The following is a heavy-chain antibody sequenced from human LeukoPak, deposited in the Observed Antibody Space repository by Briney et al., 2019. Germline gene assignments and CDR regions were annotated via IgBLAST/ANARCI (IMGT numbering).Heavy chain of an antibody. D-gene: IGHD1-26*01. CDR2: IYYSGST. Sequence: SEALSLTCTVSGGSISSYYWSWIRQPPGKGLEWIGYIYYSGSTNYNPSLKSRVTISVDTSKNQFSLKLSSVTAADTAVYYCARQGAPRGYYGMDVWGQGTTVTVSS. J-gene: IGHJ6*02. CDR3: ARQGAPRGYYGMDV. CDR1: GGSISSYY. V-gene: IGHV4-59*08.